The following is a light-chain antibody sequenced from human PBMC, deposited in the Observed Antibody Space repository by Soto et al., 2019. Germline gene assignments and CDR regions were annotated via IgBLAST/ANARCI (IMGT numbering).Light chain of an antibody. CDR3: AAWDDSLNGHV. Sequence: QSVLTQPPSASGTPGQRVTISCSGTTSSIGSNTVNWYQQFPGTAPKLLIYSNNQRPSGVPDRFSGSLSGTSASLVISGLQSEDEADFYCAAWDDSLNGHVFGTGTKLTVL. J-gene: IGLJ1*01. CDR1: TSSIGSNT. CDR2: SNN. V-gene: IGLV1-44*01.